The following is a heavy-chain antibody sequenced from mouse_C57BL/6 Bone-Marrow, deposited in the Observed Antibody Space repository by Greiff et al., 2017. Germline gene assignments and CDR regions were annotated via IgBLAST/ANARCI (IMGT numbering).Heavy chain of an antibody. V-gene: IGHV1-50*01. CDR2: IDPSDSYT. D-gene: IGHD3-2*01. CDR3: ARDRGR. Sequence: QVQLQQPGAELVKPGASVKLSCKASGYTFTSYWMQWVKQRPGQGLDWIGEIDPSDSYTNYNQKFKGKATLTVDTSSSTAYMQLSSLTSEDSAGYYTARDRGRWGQGTTLTVSS. CDR1: GYTFTSYW. J-gene: IGHJ2*01.